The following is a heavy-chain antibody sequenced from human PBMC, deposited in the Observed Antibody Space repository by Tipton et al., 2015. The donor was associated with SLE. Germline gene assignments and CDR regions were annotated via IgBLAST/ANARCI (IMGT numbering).Heavy chain of an antibody. CDR2: ISYDGNNK. J-gene: IGHJ6*02. CDR3: ARESPCLAQYNYYHGMDV. V-gene: IGHV3-30-3*01. CDR1: GFTFSSYA. Sequence: SLRLSCAASGFTFSSYAIHWVRQAPGQGLEWVTVISYDGNNKYYADSVKGRFTISRDNSENTLYLQMNSLRTEDTAVYYCARESPCLAQYNYYHGMDVWGQGTTVTVSS.